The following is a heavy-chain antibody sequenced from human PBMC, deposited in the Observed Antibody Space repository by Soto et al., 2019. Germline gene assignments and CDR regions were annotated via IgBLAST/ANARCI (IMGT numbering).Heavy chain of an antibody. CDR2: ISYDGSKK. Sequence: QVHLVESGGDVVQPGRSLRLSCEASGFTFSNYAFHWVRQAPGMGLEWVALISYDGSKKYYAESVKGRFTISRDNSQNTVYLQMSSLRPEDRALYHCARDRNADVKAVSGWKFVSDWFFDLWGRGTLVTVSS. V-gene: IGHV3-30*14. CDR1: GFTFSNYA. CDR3: ARDRNADVKAVSGWKFVSDWFFDL. J-gene: IGHJ2*01. D-gene: IGHD6-19*01.